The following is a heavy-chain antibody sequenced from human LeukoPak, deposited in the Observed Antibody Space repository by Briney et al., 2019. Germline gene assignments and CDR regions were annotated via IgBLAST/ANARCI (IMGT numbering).Heavy chain of an antibody. V-gene: IGHV4-38-2*01. CDR2: IYHSGST. CDR1: GYSISSGYY. J-gene: IGHJ4*02. Sequence: SSETLSLTCAVSGYSISSGYYWGWIRQPLGKGLVWIGSIYHSGSTYYNPSLKSRVTISVDTSKNQFSLKLSSVTAADTTVYYCSRKRWFGELFLFDYWGQGTLVTVSS. D-gene: IGHD3-10*01. CDR3: SRKRWFGELFLFDY.